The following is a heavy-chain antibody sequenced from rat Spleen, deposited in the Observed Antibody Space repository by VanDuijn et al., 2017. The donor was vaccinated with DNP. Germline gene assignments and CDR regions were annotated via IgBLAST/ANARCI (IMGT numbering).Heavy chain of an antibody. D-gene: IGHD1-2*01. CDR1: GFTFSDYY. CDR2: ISYDGGNT. CDR3: ATHGSIATISTGAMDV. J-gene: IGHJ4*01. Sequence: EVQLVESGEHLVQPGGSMKLSCAASGFTFSDYYMAWVRQPPTKGLEWVASISYDGGNTYYRDSVKGRFTISRDNAKNTLHLQMDSLRSEDTATYYCATHGSIATISTGAMDVWGQGTSVTVSS. V-gene: IGHV5-25*01.